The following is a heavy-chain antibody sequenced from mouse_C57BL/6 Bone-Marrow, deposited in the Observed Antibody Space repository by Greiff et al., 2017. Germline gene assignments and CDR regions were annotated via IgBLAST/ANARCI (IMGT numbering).Heavy chain of an antibody. D-gene: IGHD1-1*01. CDR3: AREGYGSSRYWYFDV. CDR2: ISYDGSN. Sequence: EVKLQESGPGLVKPSQSLSLTCSVSGYSITSGYYWYWIRKSPGNQLEWMGDISYDGSNNYNPSLKNRISITRDTSKNQIFLKLNSVTTEDTATYDCAREGYGSSRYWYFDVWGTGTTVTVSS. V-gene: IGHV3-6*01. J-gene: IGHJ1*03. CDR1: GYSITSGYY.